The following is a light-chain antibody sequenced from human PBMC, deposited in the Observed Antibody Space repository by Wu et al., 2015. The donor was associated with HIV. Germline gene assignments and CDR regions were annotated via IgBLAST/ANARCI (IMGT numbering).Light chain of an antibody. J-gene: IGKJ3*01. CDR3: QHYDSSPLFT. CDR1: QSVSRTY. CDR2: SAS. Sequence: EIVLTQSPGTLSLSPGERATLSCRARQSVSRTYLAWYQQKPGQAPRLLIYSASSRATGIPDRFSGSGSGTDFTLTISRLEPEDFAVYYCQHYDSSPLFTFGPGTKVEIK. V-gene: IGKV3-20*01.